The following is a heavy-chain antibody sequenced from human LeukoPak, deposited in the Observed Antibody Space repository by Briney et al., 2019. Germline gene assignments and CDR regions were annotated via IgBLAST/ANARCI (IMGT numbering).Heavy chain of an antibody. CDR3: ARDKVRYCSNTSCYWLSLGFDY. D-gene: IGHD2-2*01. CDR1: GYTFTSYG. V-gene: IGHV1-18*01. Sequence: ASVKVSCKASGYTFTSYGISWVRHAPGQGLEWMGWISAYNGNTNYAQKLQGRVTMTTDTSTSTAYMELRSLRSDDTAVYYCARDKVRYCSNTSCYWLSLGFDYWGQGTLVTVSS. CDR2: ISAYNGNT. J-gene: IGHJ4*02.